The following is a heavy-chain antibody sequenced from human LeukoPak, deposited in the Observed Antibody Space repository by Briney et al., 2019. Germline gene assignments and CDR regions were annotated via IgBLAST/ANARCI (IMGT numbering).Heavy chain of an antibody. J-gene: IGHJ6*03. V-gene: IGHV4-61*08. CDR3: ARGRVDFWSGSRSYHYMDV. CDR2: IYYSGST. D-gene: IGHD3-3*01. Sequence: SETLSLTCTVSGGSISSGGYYWSWIRQPPGKGLEWIGYIYYSGSTNYNPSLKSRVTISVDTSKNQFSLRLSSVTAADTAVYYCARGRVDFWSGSRSYHYMDVWGKGTTVTVSS. CDR1: GGSISSGGYY.